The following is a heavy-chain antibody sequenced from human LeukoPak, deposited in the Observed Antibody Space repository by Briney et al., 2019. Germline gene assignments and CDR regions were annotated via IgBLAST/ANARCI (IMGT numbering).Heavy chain of an antibody. CDR1: GYTFTSYY. D-gene: IGHD3-9*01. J-gene: IGHJ3*02. CDR2: INPSGGST. V-gene: IGHV1-46*01. Sequence: ASVKVSCKASGYTFTSYYMHWVRQAPGQGLEWMGIINPSGGSTSYAQKFQGRVTMTRDMSTSTVYMELSSLRSEDTAVYYCARDLRYFDWPTKTLGAFDIWGQGTMVTVSS. CDR3: ARDLRYFDWPTKTLGAFDI.